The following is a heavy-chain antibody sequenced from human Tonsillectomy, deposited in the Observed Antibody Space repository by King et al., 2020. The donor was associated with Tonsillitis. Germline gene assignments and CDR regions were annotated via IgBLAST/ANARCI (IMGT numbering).Heavy chain of an antibody. D-gene: IGHD3-3*01. Sequence: QLQESGPGLVKPSQTLSLTCTVSGGSISSGGYYWSWIRQHPGKGLEWIGYIYYSGSTYYNPSLKSRVTISVDTSKNQFSLKLSSVTAADTAVYYCAREVYDFWSGYSKTSHRPEYRYFDLWGRGTLVTVSS. V-gene: IGHV4-31*03. CDR3: AREVYDFWSGYSKTSHRPEYRYFDL. CDR2: IYYSGST. J-gene: IGHJ2*01. CDR1: GGSISSGGYY.